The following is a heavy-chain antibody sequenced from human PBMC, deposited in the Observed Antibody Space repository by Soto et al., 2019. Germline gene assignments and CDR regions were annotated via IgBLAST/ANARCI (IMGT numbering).Heavy chain of an antibody. CDR2: IYYSGST. D-gene: IGHD1-1*01. J-gene: IGHJ4*02. CDR1: GRSISSYY. CDR3: ARRYGYSFDY. Sequence: SETLSLTCTVSGRSISSYYWSWIRQPPGKGLEWIGYIYYSGSTNYNPSLKSRVTISVDTSKNQFSLKLSSVTAADTAVYYCARRYGYSFDYWGQGTLVTVSS. V-gene: IGHV4-59*08.